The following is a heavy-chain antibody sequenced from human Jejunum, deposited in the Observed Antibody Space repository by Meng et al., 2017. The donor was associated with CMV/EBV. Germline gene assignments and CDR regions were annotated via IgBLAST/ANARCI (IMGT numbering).Heavy chain of an antibody. V-gene: IGHV3-7*01. CDR3: ARSVPYVYSSPGV. CDR1: GFTFSNYW. D-gene: IGHD6-19*01. J-gene: IGHJ6*02. CDR2: IKQDGSEK. Sequence: SGFTFSNYWMNWIRQAPGKGLEWVAKIKQDGSEKYYVDSVKGRFTISRDNTKNSLYLQMNSLRAEDTAVYSCARSVPYVYSSPGVWGQGTTVTVSS.